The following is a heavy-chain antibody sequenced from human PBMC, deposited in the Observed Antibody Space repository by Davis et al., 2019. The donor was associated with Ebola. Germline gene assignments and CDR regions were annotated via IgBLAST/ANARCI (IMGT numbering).Heavy chain of an antibody. CDR3: ARQGRPELYWFFDL. CDR1: GFPFTSYS. Sequence: PGGSLRLSCAVSGFPFTSYSMNWVRQAPGKGLEWVSSISSTSSHIHYTDSVKGRFTISRDNAKNSVYLQMNRLRVEDTAVYYCARQGRPELYWFFDLWGRGTLVTVSS. V-gene: IGHV3-21*01. CDR2: ISSTSSHI. D-gene: IGHD1-7*01. J-gene: IGHJ2*01.